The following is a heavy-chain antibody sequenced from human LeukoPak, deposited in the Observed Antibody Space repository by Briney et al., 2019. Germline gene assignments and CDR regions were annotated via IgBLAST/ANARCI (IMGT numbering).Heavy chain of an antibody. CDR1: GFTFGDYA. CDR3: TRVPRRGIDY. J-gene: IGHJ4*02. CDR2: IRSKAHGGTT. Sequence: GRSLRRSCTASGFTFGDYAMSWVRQAPGKGLEWVGFIRSKAHGGTTEYAASVKGRFTISRDDSKSIAYLQMNSLKTEDTAVYYCTRVPRRGIDYWGQGTLVTVSS. D-gene: IGHD3-16*01. V-gene: IGHV3-49*04.